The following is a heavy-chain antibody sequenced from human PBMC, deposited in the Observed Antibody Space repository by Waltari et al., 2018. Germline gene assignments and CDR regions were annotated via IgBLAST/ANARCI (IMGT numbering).Heavy chain of an antibody. Sequence: QLQLQESGPGLVKASETLSLPCTVSGDSISSSSYYWGWVRQPPGQGRAWTGNMYFSGGPYHNPSLRSRVTISGDTSKSQFSLKLSSVTAADTSMDYCVRHARTTSGGKHFDHWGQGMLVTVSP. D-gene: IGHD2-15*01. CDR3: VRHARTTSGGKHFDH. V-gene: IGHV4-39*01. J-gene: IGHJ4*02. CDR1: GDSISSSSYY. CDR2: MYFSGGP.